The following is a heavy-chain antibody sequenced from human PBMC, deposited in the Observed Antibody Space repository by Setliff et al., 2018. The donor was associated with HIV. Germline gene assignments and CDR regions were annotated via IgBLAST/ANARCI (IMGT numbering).Heavy chain of an antibody. CDR2: IYTSGST. V-gene: IGHV4-61*02. CDR1: GGSISSETFS. CDR3: ARGGFVGFDY. D-gene: IGHD2-15*01. Sequence: SETLSLTCTVSGGSISSETFSWNWIRQPAGRGLEWIGRIYTSGSTNYNPSLKSRVTMSVDTSKNQFSLNLTSVTAADTAVYYCARGGFVGFDYWGQGTLVTVS. J-gene: IGHJ4*02.